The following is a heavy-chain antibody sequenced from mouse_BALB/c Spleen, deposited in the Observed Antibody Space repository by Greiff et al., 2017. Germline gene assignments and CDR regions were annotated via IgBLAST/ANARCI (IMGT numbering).Heavy chain of an antibody. CDR2: IWAGGST. D-gene: IGHD2-4*01. V-gene: IGHV2-9*02. CDR1: GFSLTSYG. CDR3: AREATMITTTWFAY. Sequence: VKLKESGPGLVAPSQSLSITCTVSGFSLTSYGVHWVRQPPGKGLEWLGVIWAGGSTNYNSALMSRLSISKDNSKSQVFLKMNSLQTDDTAMYYCAREATMITTTWFAYWGQGTLVTVSA. J-gene: IGHJ3*01.